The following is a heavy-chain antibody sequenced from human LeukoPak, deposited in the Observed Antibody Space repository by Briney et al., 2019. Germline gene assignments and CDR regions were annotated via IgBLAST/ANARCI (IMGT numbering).Heavy chain of an antibody. CDR2: ISSSGSTI. Sequence: GGSLRLSCAASGFTFSDYYMSWIRQAPGKGLEWVSYISSSGSTIYYADSVKGRFTISRDNAKNSLYLQMNSLRAEDTTVYYCARQLGYCSSTSCYSFDYWGQGTLVTVSS. J-gene: IGHJ4*02. D-gene: IGHD2-2*01. V-gene: IGHV3-11*01. CDR1: GFTFSDYY. CDR3: ARQLGYCSSTSCYSFDY.